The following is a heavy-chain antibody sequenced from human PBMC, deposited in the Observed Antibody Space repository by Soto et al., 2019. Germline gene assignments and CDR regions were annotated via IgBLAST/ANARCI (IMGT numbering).Heavy chain of an antibody. Sequence: GSLRLSCAASGFRFSNDWMNWVRQGPGKGLEWVSRIISGGSRVSYADSVKGRFTIARDNAKNTLYLEMHSLTAEDTAVYYCARERTSKGGMDVWGQGTTVTVSS. J-gene: IGHJ6*02. V-gene: IGHV3-74*01. CDR3: ARERTSKGGMDV. CDR2: IISGGSRV. CDR1: GFRFSNDW.